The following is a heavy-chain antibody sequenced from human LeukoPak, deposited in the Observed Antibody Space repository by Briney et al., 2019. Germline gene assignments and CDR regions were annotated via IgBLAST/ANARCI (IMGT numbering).Heavy chain of an antibody. Sequence: AGGSLRLSCAASGFTFSNAWMSWVRQTPGKGLEWVGRIKSDGGTTDYAAPVKGRFSISRDDSKNTLYLQMNSLEAEDTAVYYCAKFDGSSPEIYYYYMDVWGKGTTVTVSS. CDR3: AKFDGSSPEIYYYYMDV. CDR2: IKSDGGTT. V-gene: IGHV3-15*01. J-gene: IGHJ6*03. D-gene: IGHD6-13*01. CDR1: GFTFSNAW.